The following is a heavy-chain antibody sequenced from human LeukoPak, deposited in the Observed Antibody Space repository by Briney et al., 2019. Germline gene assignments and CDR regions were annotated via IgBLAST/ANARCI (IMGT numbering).Heavy chain of an antibody. V-gene: IGHV3-23*01. CDR3: AKERSFGTWLGDY. CDR1: GFTFSSYA. D-gene: IGHD2/OR15-2a*01. CDR2: ISGSGGGT. Sequence: GGSLRLSCAASGFTFSSYAMTWVRQAPGKGLEWVSAISGSGGGTYYADSVKGRFTISRDNSKSTLYLQMNSLRAEDTAVYYCAKERSFGTWLGDYWGQGALVTVSS. J-gene: IGHJ4*02.